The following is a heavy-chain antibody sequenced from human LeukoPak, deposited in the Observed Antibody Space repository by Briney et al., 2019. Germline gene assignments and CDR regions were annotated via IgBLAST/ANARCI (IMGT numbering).Heavy chain of an antibody. CDR3: ARQKAEQWLVLYY. CDR2: INHSGTT. V-gene: IGHV4-34*01. D-gene: IGHD6-19*01. CDR1: GGSFSGYY. Sequence: KPSETLSLTCAVYGGSFSGYYGSWMRQPPGKGLEGIGGINHSGTTNYNPSLKRRVTILVDTSQDQFSLKLSYVTAADTAVYYCARQKAEQWLVLYYWGQGTLVTVSS. J-gene: IGHJ4*02.